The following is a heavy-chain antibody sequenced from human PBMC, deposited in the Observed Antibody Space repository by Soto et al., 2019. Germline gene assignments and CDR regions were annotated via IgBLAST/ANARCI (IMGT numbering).Heavy chain of an antibody. J-gene: IGHJ6*02. CDR2: IFHSGST. CDR3: ARDRYYGSGTYYNFYSGMDV. V-gene: IGHV4-30-4*01. Sequence: LSLTFTVSGGSINSGDYYWTWVRQPPGKGLEWIGNIFHSGSTYYTPSLQSRVTISLDTSKNHFSLKLSSVTPADTAVYYCARDRYYGSGTYYNFYSGMDVWGQGTTVTVSS. D-gene: IGHD3-10*01. CDR1: GGSINSGDYY.